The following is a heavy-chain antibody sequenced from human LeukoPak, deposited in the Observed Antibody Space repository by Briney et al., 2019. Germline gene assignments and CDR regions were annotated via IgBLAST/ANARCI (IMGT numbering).Heavy chain of an antibody. V-gene: IGHV4-59*01. J-gene: IGHJ3*02. CDR1: GGSISSYY. CDR2: IYYSGST. D-gene: IGHD5-18*01. Sequence: SETLSLTCTVSGGSISSYYWSWIRQPPGKGLEWIGYIYYSGSTNYNPSLKSRVTISVDTSKNQFSLKLSPVTAADTAVYYCAREGRGYSYGGAFDIWGQGTMVTVSS. CDR3: AREGRGYSYGGAFDI.